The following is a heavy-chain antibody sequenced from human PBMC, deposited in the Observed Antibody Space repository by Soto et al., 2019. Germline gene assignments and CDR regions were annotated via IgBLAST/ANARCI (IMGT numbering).Heavy chain of an antibody. J-gene: IGHJ4*02. D-gene: IGHD4-17*01. V-gene: IGHV4-31*03. CDR3: AGGNDYAKIGY. CDR1: GGSISSRGYY. CDR2: ISYSEST. Sequence: ASETLSLTCTVSGGSISSRGYYCSWIRQFPGKGLEWIGYISYSESTDYNPSLKSRVTISADTPKNQFSLKLSSVTAADTAVYYCAGGNDYAKIGYWGQVAQVTVSS.